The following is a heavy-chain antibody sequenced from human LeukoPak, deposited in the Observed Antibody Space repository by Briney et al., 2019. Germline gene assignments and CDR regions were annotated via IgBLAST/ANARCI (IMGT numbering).Heavy chain of an antibody. CDR3: ARGSRRYFEGDWSDP. CDR1: GGSMSSYY. Sequence: SETLSLTCTVSGGSMSSYYWSWIRQPPGKGLEWIGYIYYSGSTNYNPSLKSRVTISVDTSKNQFSLKLSSVTAADTAVYYCARGSRRYFEGDWSDPWGQGTLVTVSS. CDR2: IYYSGST. V-gene: IGHV4-59*01. J-gene: IGHJ5*02. D-gene: IGHD3-9*01.